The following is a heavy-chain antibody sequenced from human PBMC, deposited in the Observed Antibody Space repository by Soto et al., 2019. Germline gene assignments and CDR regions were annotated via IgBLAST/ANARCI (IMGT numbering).Heavy chain of an antibody. CDR2: IIPIFGTA. CDR1: GGTFSSYA. V-gene: IGHV1-69*12. CDR3: ARCLEMATIDWYFDL. J-gene: IGHJ2*01. D-gene: IGHD5-12*01. Sequence: QVQLVQSGAEVKKPGSSVKVSCKASGGTFSSYAISWVRQAPGQGLEWMGGIIPIFGTANYAQKFQGRVTITADESTSTADMELSSLRSEDTAVYYCARCLEMATIDWYFDLWGRGTLVTVSS.